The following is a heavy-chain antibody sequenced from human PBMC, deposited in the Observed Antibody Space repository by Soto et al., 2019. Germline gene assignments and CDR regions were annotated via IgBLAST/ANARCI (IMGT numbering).Heavy chain of an antibody. D-gene: IGHD1-26*01. CDR1: GFTFTNYG. J-gene: IGHJ4*02. CDR2: IWYDGSNR. Sequence: VGSLRLSCAASGFTFTNYGMHWVRQAPGKGLEWVAVIWYDGSNRFYADSVKGRFTISKDNSQNMLYLQIHSLRPEDTAVYYCTRDPYGGSRYYFDSWGQGTLVTVSS. CDR3: TRDPYGGSRYYFDS. V-gene: IGHV3-33*01.